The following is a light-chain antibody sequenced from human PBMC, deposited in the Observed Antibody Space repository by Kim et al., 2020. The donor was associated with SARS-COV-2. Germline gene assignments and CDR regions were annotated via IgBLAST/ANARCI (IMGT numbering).Light chain of an antibody. CDR1: SSNIGSNY. Sequence: ELTQPPSASGTPGQRVTISCSGSSSNIGSNYVYWYQQHPGTAPKLLIYRNNQRPSGVPDRFSGPKSGTSAPLAISGLRSEDEADYYCAAWDDSLSGYVFGTGTKVTVL. J-gene: IGLJ1*01. CDR2: RNN. CDR3: AAWDDSLSGYV. V-gene: IGLV1-47*01.